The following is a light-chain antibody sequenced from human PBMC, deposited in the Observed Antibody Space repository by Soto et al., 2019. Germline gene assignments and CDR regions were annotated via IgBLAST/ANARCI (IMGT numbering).Light chain of an antibody. J-gene: IGKJ2*01. CDR2: WAS. V-gene: IGKV4-1*01. Sequence: DIVMTQSPDSLAVSLGERATINCKSSQSVLYSSNNKNYLAWYQQRRGQPPKLLISWASTRESGVPDRFSGSGSGTDFTLTISNLQAEDVAVYYCQQYYSPLPTFGQGTKLEIK. CDR3: QQYYSPLPT. CDR1: QSVLYSSNNKNY.